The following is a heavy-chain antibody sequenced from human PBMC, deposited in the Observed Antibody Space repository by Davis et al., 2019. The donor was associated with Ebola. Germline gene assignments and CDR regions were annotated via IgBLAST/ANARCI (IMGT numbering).Heavy chain of an antibody. D-gene: IGHD1-26*01. V-gene: IGHV1-18*04. Sequence: AASVKVSCKASGYGFTAYYIHWVRQAPGQGLEWMGWISVYNGNTAYAQLFQGRVTMTTDTSTGTAYMELRSLRSDDTAVYFCARTSIVGTSTTASDIWGQGTMVTVSS. CDR2: ISVYNGNT. J-gene: IGHJ3*02. CDR3: ARTSIVGTSTTASDI. CDR1: GYGFTAYY.